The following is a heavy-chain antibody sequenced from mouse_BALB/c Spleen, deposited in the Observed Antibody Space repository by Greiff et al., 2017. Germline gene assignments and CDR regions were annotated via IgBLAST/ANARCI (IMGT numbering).Heavy chain of an antibody. CDR1: GFTFNTYA. Sequence: EVQRVESGGGLVQPKGSLKLSCAASGFTFNTYAMNWVRQAPGKGLEWVARIRSKSNNYATYYADSVKDRFTISRDDSQSMLYLQMNNLKTEDTAMYYCVRQDSSGYYAMDYWGQGTSVTVSS. J-gene: IGHJ4*01. CDR2: IRSKSNNYAT. D-gene: IGHD3-2*01. V-gene: IGHV10-1*02. CDR3: VRQDSSGYYAMDY.